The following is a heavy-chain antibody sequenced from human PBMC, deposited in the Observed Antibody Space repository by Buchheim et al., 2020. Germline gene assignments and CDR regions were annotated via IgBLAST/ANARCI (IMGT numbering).Heavy chain of an antibody. Sequence: EVQLVESGGGLLQPGGSLRLSCAASGFTFSTYSMNWVRQAPGKGLEWISYITGTSSIIYYADSVKGRFTISRDNARNTLYMQMNNLRDEDTAVYYCARVTEWDLHYFDYWGQGTL. J-gene: IGHJ4*02. CDR2: ITGTSSII. CDR3: ARVTEWDLHYFDY. CDR1: GFTFSTYS. D-gene: IGHD1-26*01. V-gene: IGHV3-48*02.